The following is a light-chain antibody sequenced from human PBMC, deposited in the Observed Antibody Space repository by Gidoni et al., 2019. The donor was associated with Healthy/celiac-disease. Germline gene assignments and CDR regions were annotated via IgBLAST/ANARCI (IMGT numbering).Light chain of an antibody. Sequence: SYELTQPPSVSVSPGQTASITCSGDKLGDTYACWYQQKPGQSPVLVSYQDSKRPSGIPERFSGSNSGNTATLTISGTQAMDEADYYCQAWDSSIVFGGGTKLTVL. CDR1: KLGDTY. J-gene: IGLJ2*01. V-gene: IGLV3-1*01. CDR3: QAWDSSIV. CDR2: QDS.